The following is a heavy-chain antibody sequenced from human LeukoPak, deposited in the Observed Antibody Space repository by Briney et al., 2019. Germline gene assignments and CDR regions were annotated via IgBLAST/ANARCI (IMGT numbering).Heavy chain of an antibody. J-gene: IGHJ5*02. D-gene: IGHD1-26*01. V-gene: IGHV4-39*01. CDR3: ARPADSGSFFSWFDP. CDR1: GGSISSSSYY. CDR2: IYYSGST. Sequence: SETLSLTCTVSGGSISSSSYYWGWLRQPPGKGLEWIGSIYYSGSTYYNPSLKSRVTISVNTSKNQFSLKLSSVTAADTAVYYCARPADSGSFFSWFDPWGQGTLVTVSS.